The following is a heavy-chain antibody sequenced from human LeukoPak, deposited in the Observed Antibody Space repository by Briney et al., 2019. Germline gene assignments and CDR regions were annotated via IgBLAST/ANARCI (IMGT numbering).Heavy chain of an antibody. J-gene: IGHJ5*02. CDR2: IYSDNT. CDR3: ARDPMGENWFDP. D-gene: IGHD3-16*01. Sequence: LPGGSLRLSCTVSGFTVSSNSMSWVRQAPGKGLEWVSFIYSDNTHYSDSVKGRFTISRDNSKNTLYLQMNSLRAEDTAVYYCARDPMGENWFDPWGQGTLVTVSS. V-gene: IGHV3-53*01. CDR1: GFTVSSNS.